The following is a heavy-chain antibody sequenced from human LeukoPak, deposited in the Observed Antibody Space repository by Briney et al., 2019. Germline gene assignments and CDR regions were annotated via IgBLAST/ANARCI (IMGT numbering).Heavy chain of an antibody. CDR1: GFTVSSNY. Sequence: GGSLRLSCAASGFTVSSNYMSWVRQAPGKGLEWVSVIYSGGSTYYADSVKGRFTISRDNSKNTLYLQMNSLRAEDTAVYYCARSLKDFWSGYLSYYMDVWGKGTTVTVSS. CDR3: ARSLKDFWSGYLSYYMDV. J-gene: IGHJ6*03. CDR2: IYSGGST. D-gene: IGHD3-3*01. V-gene: IGHV3-53*01.